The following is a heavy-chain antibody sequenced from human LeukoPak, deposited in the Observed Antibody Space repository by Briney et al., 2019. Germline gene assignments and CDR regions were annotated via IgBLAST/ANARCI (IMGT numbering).Heavy chain of an antibody. V-gene: IGHV4-31*03. Sequence: SETLSLTCTVPGGSISSGGYYWSWIRQHPGKGLEWIGYIYYSGSTYYNPSLKSRVTISVDTSKNRFSLKLSSVTAVDTAVYYCARDGYYDSSGNNWFDHWGQGTLVTVSS. D-gene: IGHD3-22*01. CDR2: IYYSGST. CDR1: GGSISSGGYY. CDR3: ARDGYYDSSGNNWFDH. J-gene: IGHJ5*02.